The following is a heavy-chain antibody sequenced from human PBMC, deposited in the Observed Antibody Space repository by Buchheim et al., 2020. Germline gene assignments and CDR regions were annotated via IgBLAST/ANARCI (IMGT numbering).Heavy chain of an antibody. CDR2: LSSSSSTI. CDR1: GFTFSSNS. Sequence: EVQLVESGGGLVQPGGSLRLSCAASGFTFSSNSMNWVRQAPGKGLEWVSYLSSSSSTIYYADSVKGRFSTSRDNARNSLYLQMNSLRADDTAVFYCARGDCSSASCYLYYFDYWGQGTL. CDR3: ARGDCSSASCYLYYFDY. V-gene: IGHV3-48*01. D-gene: IGHD2-2*01. J-gene: IGHJ4*02.